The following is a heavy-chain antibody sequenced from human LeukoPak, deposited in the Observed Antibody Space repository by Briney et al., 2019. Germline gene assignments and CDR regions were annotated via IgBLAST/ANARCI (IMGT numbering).Heavy chain of an antibody. Sequence: ASVTVSCKTSGYSFIGYDINWVRQAPGQGLEWMGRMNPNSGEAASTQKFQGRLTMTRDTSITTAYMELSSLRSEDTAVYFCSRDGNSGTYLPYWGQGTPVTVSS. J-gene: IGHJ4*02. CDR3: SRDGNSGTYLPY. D-gene: IGHD3-10*01. CDR1: GYSFIGYD. V-gene: IGHV1-8*01. CDR2: MNPNSGEA.